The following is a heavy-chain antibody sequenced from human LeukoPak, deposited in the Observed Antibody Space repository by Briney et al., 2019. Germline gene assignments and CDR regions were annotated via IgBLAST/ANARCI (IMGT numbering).Heavy chain of an antibody. J-gene: IGHJ3*02. CDR1: GFTFSSYS. Sequence: GGSLRLSCAASGFTFSSYSMNWVRQAPGKGLEWVGNIKQDGSEKYFVDSLRGRFTISRDNAKNSLFLQMNSLRAEDTAVYYCARDQGAFDMWGQGTMVTVSS. CDR2: IKQDGSEK. V-gene: IGHV3-7*05. CDR3: ARDQGAFDM.